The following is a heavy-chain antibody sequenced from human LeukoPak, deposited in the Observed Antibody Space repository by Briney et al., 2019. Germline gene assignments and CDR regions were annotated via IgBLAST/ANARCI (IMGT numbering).Heavy chain of an antibody. D-gene: IGHD3-16*01. CDR2: ISLNSGGT. CDR1: GYTFAGYY. V-gene: IGHV1-2*02. J-gene: IGHJ4*02. CDR3: AKEGGGLDY. Sequence: ASVKVSCKASGYTFAGYYMHWVRQAPGQGLEWMGWISLNSGGTSYAQTFEGRVTMTRDTSISTAYMELSRLRSAGTAVYYCAKEGGGLDYWGQGTLVTVSS.